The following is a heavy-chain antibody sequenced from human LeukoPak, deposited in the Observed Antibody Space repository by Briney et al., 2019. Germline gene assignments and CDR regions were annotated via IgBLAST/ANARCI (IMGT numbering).Heavy chain of an antibody. V-gene: IGHV1-8*01. CDR3: AIGVAAAGIVGDY. CDR2: MNPNSGNT. D-gene: IGHD6-13*01. CDR1: GYTFTSYD. J-gene: IGHJ4*02. Sequence: ASVKVSCKASGYTFTSYDINWVRQATGQGLEWMGWMNPNSGNTGYAQKFQGRVTMTRNTSISTAYMELSSLRSEDTAVYYCAIGVAAAGIVGDYWGQGTLVTVSS.